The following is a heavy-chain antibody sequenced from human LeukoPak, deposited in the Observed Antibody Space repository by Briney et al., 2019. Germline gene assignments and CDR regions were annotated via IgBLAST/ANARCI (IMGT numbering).Heavy chain of an antibody. D-gene: IGHD3-22*01. CDR3: ARLLHYYDSSGYYQGHGAFDI. CDR2: IYYSGST. Sequence: SQTLSLTCTVSGGSISSGGYYWSWIRQHPGKGLEWIGYIYYSGSTNYNPSLKSRVTISVDTSKNQFSLKLSSVTAADTAVYYCARLLHYYDSSGYYQGHGAFDIWGQGTMVTVSS. J-gene: IGHJ3*02. CDR1: GGSISSGGYY. V-gene: IGHV4-31*03.